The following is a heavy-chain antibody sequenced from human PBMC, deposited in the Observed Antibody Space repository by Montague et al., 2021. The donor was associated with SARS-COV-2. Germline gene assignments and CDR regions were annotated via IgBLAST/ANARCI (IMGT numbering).Heavy chain of an antibody. V-gene: IGHV4-59*08. CDR3: ARQDIQLRFDL. J-gene: IGHJ2*01. CDR2: IYYSGGANYYPSRGT. D-gene: IGHD1-1*01. Sequence: SETLSLTCTASGDSINNYYWSWIRQSPGKGLEYIGYIYYSGGANYYPSRGTNYNPSFESRVAISLDTSKNQCSLKMTAVTAADTAVYFCARQDIQLRFDLWGRGTLVTVSS. CDR1: GDSINNYY.